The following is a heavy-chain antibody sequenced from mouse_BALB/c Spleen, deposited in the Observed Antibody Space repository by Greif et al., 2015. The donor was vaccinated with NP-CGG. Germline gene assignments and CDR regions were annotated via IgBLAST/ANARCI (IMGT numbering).Heavy chain of an antibody. Sequence: EVQLQQSGAELVRSGASVKLSCTASGFNTKDYYMHWVKQRPEQGLEWIGWIDPENGDTEYAPKFQGKATMTADTSSNTAYLQLSSLTSEDTAVYYCTSYYGNLYYFDYWGQGTTLTVSS. CDR1: GFNTKDYY. V-gene: IGHV14-4*02. D-gene: IGHD2-10*01. CDR2: IDPENGDT. CDR3: TSYYGNLYYFDY. J-gene: IGHJ2*01.